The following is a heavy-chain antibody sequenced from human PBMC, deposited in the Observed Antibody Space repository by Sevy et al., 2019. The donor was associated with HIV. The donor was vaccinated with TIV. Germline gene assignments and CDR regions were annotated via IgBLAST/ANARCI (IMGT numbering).Heavy chain of an antibody. D-gene: IGHD6-19*01. CDR3: ARVQQWLVNAFDI. V-gene: IGHV3-33*01. CDR2: IWYDGSDK. CDR1: GFTFSDYG. Sequence: GGSLRLSCAASGFTFSDYGMHWVRQAPGKGLEWVAFIWYDGSDKYYVDSVKGGFTISRDNPKNTLYLQMNSLRAEDTAVYYCARVQQWLVNAFDIWGQGTMVTVSS. J-gene: IGHJ3*02.